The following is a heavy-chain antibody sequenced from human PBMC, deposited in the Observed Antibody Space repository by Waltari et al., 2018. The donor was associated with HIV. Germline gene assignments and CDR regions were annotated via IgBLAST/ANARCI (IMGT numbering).Heavy chain of an antibody. D-gene: IGHD3-22*01. Sequence: QVQLVQSGAEVKKPGSSVKVSCKASRGTFRSHVFSWVRQAPGQGLEWMGDIIPVFGTTNYAEKFQGRVTITADESTSTVYMDLISLRSEDTAVYYCATSRNYYDSSGPYYFHYWGQGTLVTVSS. J-gene: IGHJ4*02. V-gene: IGHV1-69*01. CDR3: ATSRNYYDSSGPYYFHY. CDR2: IIPVFGTT. CDR1: RGTFRSHV.